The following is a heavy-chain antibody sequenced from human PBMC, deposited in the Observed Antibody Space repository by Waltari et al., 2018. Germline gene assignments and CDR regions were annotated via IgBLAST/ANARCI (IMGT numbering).Heavy chain of an antibody. D-gene: IGHD6-19*01. Sequence: QVQLVQSGAEVKKPGASVKVSCKASGYTFTGYYMHWVRQAPGQGLEWMGRINPNSGGTNYAQKFQGRVTMTRDTSISTAYMELSRLRSDDTAVYYCARGMESSGWPTVAFFDYWGQGTLVTVSS. CDR1: GYTFTGYY. V-gene: IGHV1-2*06. CDR2: INPNSGGT. CDR3: ARGMESSGWPTVAFFDY. J-gene: IGHJ4*02.